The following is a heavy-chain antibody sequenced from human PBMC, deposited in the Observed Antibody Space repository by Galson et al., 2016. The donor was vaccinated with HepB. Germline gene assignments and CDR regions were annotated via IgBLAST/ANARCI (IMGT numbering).Heavy chain of an antibody. Sequence: QSGAEVKKPGESLKISCTVSGYTFSSYCIGWVRQMPGKGLEWMGVINPADSNTKYSPSFQGQVSISADKSSSTAFLQWSSLRASDTAVYYCARLWGVEESAMGAIHFGMDVWGQGTAVTVAS. D-gene: IGHD3-16*01. V-gene: IGHV5-51*01. J-gene: IGHJ6*02. CDR3: ARLWGVEESAMGAIHFGMDV. CDR2: INPADSNT. CDR1: GYTFSSYC.